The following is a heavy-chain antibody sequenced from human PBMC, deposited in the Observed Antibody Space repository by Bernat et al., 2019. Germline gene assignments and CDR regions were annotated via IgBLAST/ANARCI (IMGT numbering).Heavy chain of an antibody. Sequence: QVQLEESGGGVVQPGRSLILSCAASGFTFSSYGIHWVRQAPGKGLEWVAVVSYDGVIKYYADSVKGRFTSSRDNSKNTLYLQMNSLRGEDTAVYYCAKDGGGVAVAGFSDYWGQGTLVTVSS. CDR1: GFTFSSYG. V-gene: IGHV3-30*18. CDR3: AKDGGGVAVAGFSDY. J-gene: IGHJ4*02. D-gene: IGHD6-19*01. CDR2: VSYDGVIK.